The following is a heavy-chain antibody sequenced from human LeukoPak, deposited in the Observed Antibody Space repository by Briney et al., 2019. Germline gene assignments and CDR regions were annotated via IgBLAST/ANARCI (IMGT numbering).Heavy chain of an antibody. D-gene: IGHD6-19*01. CDR2: IGTSGNTI. J-gene: IGHJ4*02. Sequence: GGSLRLSCAASGFTFSGYIMNWVRQAQGKGLEWVSFIGTSGNTIYYADSVKGRFTVSRDNAKNSLYLQMNSLRAEDTAVYYCARDQWLDYWGQGTLVTASS. CDR1: GFTFSGYI. V-gene: IGHV3-48*01. CDR3: ARDQWLDY.